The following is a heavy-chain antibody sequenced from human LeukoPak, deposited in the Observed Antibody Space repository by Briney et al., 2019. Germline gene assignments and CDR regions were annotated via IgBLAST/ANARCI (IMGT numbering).Heavy chain of an antibody. CDR1: GFTVSSNY. V-gene: IGHV3-53*05. J-gene: IGHJ6*02. CDR2: IYSGGST. CDR3: AKDSYYDFWSGYYRTTYYYYGMDV. Sequence: GGSLRLSCAASGFTVSSNYMSWVRQAPGKGLEWVSVIYSGGSTYYADSVKGRFTISRDNSKNTLYLQMNSLRAEDTAVYYCAKDSYYDFWSGYYRTTYYYYGMDVWGQGTTVTVSS. D-gene: IGHD3-3*01.